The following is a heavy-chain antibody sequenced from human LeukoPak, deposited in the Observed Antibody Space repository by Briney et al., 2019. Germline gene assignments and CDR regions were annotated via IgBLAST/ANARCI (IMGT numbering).Heavy chain of an antibody. D-gene: IGHD6-6*01. J-gene: IGHJ2*01. CDR3: ARDQVNSSSSGYWYFDL. Sequence: SETLSLTCTVSGGSISSYYWSWIRQPPGKGLEWIGYIYHSGSTYYNPSLKSRVTISVDRSKNQFSLKLSSVTAADTAVYYCARDQVNSSSSGYWYFDLWGRGTLVTVSS. CDR1: GGSISSYY. V-gene: IGHV4-59*12. CDR2: IYHSGST.